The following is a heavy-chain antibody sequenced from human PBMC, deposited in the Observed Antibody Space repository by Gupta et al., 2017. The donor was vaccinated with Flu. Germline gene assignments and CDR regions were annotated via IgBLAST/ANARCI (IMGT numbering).Heavy chain of an antibody. V-gene: IGHV3-9*01. CDR1: GFTFDEQA. CDR2: ITWNSDRV. J-gene: IGHJ4*02. Sequence: GFTFDEQAMHWVRQPPGKGLEWVSGITWNSDRVHYADSVKGRFTISRDNAKNSLSLQMSSLRPEDTAFYYCARGVGSSSLFIYFEYWGQGNMVNVSS. D-gene: IGHD6-6*01. CDR3: ARGVGSSSLFIYFEY.